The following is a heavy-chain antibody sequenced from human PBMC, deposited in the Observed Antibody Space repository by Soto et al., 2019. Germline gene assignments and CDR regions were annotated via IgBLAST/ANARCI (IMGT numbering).Heavy chain of an antibody. CDR1: GGSISSYY. CDR2: INHSGST. V-gene: IGHV4-34*01. CDR3: ARIALWFGEMDAFDI. Sequence: SSVTLSLTCTVAGGSISSYYWSWIRKPPGKGLEWIGEINHSGSTNYNPSLKSRVTISVDTSKNQFSLKLSSVTAADTAVYYCARIALWFGEMDAFDIWGQGTMVTVSS. J-gene: IGHJ3*02. D-gene: IGHD3-10*01.